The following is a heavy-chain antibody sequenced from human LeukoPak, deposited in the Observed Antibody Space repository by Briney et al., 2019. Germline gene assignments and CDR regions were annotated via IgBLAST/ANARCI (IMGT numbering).Heavy chain of an antibody. CDR3: AKEGDTAMVTAFDY. CDR1: GFTFSDYT. Sequence: GGSLRLSCAASGFTFSDYTMNWVRQAPGKGLEWVAVISYDGSNKYYADSVKGRFTISRDNSKNTLYLQMNSLRAEDTAVYYCAKEGDTAMVTAFDYWGQGTLVTVSS. CDR2: ISYDGSNK. J-gene: IGHJ4*02. V-gene: IGHV3-30*18. D-gene: IGHD5-18*01.